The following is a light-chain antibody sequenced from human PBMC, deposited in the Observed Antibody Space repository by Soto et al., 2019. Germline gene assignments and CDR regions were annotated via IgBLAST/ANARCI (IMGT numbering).Light chain of an antibody. CDR2: QDT. V-gene: IGLV3-1*01. CDR3: QAWDSSTVV. J-gene: IGLJ2*01. CDR1: KLGNKY. Sequence: SYDLTQPPSVSVSPGQTASITCSGDKLGNKYACWYQQRPGQSPVLVIYQDTKRPSGIPERFSASNSGNTATLTISGTQAMDEADYYCQAWDSSTVVFGGGTKVTVL.